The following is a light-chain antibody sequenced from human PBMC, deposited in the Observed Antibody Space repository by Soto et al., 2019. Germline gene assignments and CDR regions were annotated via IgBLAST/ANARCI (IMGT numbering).Light chain of an antibody. CDR2: GAS. V-gene: IGKV3-20*01. J-gene: IGKJ5*01. Sequence: SLSPGDRATLSCRASQSVSSSYLAWYQQKPGQAPRLLIYGASSRATGTPDRFSGSGSGTDFTLTISRLEPEDSAVYYCQQFDDSVTFGQGTRLEI. CDR1: QSVSSSY. CDR3: QQFDDSVT.